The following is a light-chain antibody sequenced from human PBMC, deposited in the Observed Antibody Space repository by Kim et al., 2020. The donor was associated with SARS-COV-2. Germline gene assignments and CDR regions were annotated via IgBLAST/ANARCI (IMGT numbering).Light chain of an antibody. V-gene: IGKV3-20*01. J-gene: IGKJ1*01. CDR3: QQYGSSPRT. CDR2: GAS. CDR1: RIVTGSY. Sequence: SPGERPTLSGGAKRIVTGSYLAWYQQKPSQAPRILIYGASSRATGIPDRFSGSGSGTDFTLTISRLEPEDFAVYYCQQYGSSPRTFGQGTKVDIK.